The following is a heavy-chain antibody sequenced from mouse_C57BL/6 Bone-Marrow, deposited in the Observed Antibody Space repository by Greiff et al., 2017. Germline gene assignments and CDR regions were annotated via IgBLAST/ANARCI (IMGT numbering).Heavy chain of an antibody. CDR2: ITPYNGDT. CDR1: GYSFTGYF. Sequence: EVQLQQSGPELVKPGDSVKISCKASGYSFTGYFMNWVMQSHGKSLEWIGRITPYNGDTFYNQKLNGKATLTVDKPSSTAHMALRSLTSEDSAVKYCARSYSGSSFDCWGHGTTLTVSS. J-gene: IGHJ2*01. V-gene: IGHV1-20*01. D-gene: IGHD1-1*01. CDR3: ARSYSGSSFDC.